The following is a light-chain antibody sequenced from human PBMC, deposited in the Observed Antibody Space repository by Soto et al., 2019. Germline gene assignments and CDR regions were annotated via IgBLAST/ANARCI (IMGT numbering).Light chain of an antibody. CDR1: SSDVGGYNY. V-gene: IGLV2-14*01. CDR2: DVS. CDR3: SSYPSSSTYV. J-gene: IGLJ1*01. Sequence: QSALTQPASVSGSPGKSITISCTGTSSDVGGYNYVSWYQQHPGKAPQLMIYDVSNRPSGVSNRFSGSKSGNTASLTISGLQAEDEADYYCSSYPSSSTYVFGTGTNLTVL.